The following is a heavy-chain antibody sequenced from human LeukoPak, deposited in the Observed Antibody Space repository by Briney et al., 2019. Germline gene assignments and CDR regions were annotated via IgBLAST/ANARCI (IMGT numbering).Heavy chain of an antibody. CDR1: GFTFSSYW. D-gene: IGHD6-19*01. CDR2: ISYDGNDK. Sequence: QSGGSLRLSCAASGFTFSSYWMHWVRQAPGKGLEWVAFISYDGNDKYYADSVKGRFTISRDNSKKTLSVQMNSLRVEDTALYYCAREGKYTSTWPVDHWGQGTLVTVSS. V-gene: IGHV3-30*03. J-gene: IGHJ4*02. CDR3: AREGKYTSTWPVDH.